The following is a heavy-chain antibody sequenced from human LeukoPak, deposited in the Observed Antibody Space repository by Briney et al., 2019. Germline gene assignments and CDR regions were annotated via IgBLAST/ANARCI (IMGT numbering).Heavy chain of an antibody. CDR2: IHPGDSDT. CDR3: ATVVVASTRWHFDS. CDR1: GYSFPSYW. V-gene: IGHV5-51*01. Sequence: HGESLKISCKGSGYSFPSYWIGWVRQMPGKGLEWMGLIHPGDSDTRYSPSFQGQVTISVAKSISTSYLQWSSLEASDTAIYYCATVVVASTRWHFDSWGQGTLVTVSS. J-gene: IGHJ4*02. D-gene: IGHD2-15*01.